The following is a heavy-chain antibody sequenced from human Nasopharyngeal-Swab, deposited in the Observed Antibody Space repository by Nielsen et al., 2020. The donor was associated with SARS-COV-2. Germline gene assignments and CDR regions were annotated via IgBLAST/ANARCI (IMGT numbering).Heavy chain of an antibody. CDR3: ARVALGSYLRGRGMDV. CDR1: NGSINSYY. J-gene: IGHJ6*02. Sequence: SETLSLTCTVSNGSINSYYWSWIRQPPGKGLEWIGYIYFSGSTSYNPSLKSRVTMSVDTSKNQFSLNLTSVTAADTAVYYCARVALGSYLRGRGMDVWGQGTLVTV. D-gene: IGHD3-16*02. CDR2: IYFSGST. V-gene: IGHV4-59*13.